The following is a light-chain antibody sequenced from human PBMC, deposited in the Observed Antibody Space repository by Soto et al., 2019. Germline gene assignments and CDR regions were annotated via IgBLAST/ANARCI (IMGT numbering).Light chain of an antibody. CDR1: RSDIGTYNY. CDR3: SSYTSSSTLDVV. Sequence: QSALTQPASVSGSPGQSITVSCTGTRSDIGTYNYVSWYQQHPGKAPKLMIYEVSNRPSGVSPRFSGSKSGNTASLTISGLQAEDEADYYCSSYTSSSTLDVVFGGGTSSPS. V-gene: IGLV2-14*01. J-gene: IGLJ2*01. CDR2: EVS.